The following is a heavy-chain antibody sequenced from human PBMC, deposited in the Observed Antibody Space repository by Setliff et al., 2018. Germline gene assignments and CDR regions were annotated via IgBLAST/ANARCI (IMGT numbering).Heavy chain of an antibody. D-gene: IGHD3-3*01. CDR3: ARMSGFQYMDV. Sequence: PSETLSLTCTVSGGSISSGGYYWSWIRQHPGKGLEWIGQIYTSWSTNYNPSLKSRVTISLDTSNNQFSLSLSSVTAADTAGYYCARMSGFQYMDVWGKGTTVTVSS. CDR1: GGSISSGGYY. V-gene: IGHV4-61*09. J-gene: IGHJ6*03. CDR2: IYTSWST.